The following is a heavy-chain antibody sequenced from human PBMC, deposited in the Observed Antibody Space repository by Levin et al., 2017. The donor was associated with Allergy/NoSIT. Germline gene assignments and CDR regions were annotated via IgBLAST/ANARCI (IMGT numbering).Heavy chain of an antibody. CDR2: IYPGDSDT. CDR3: ARQGAGYYSSLGMDV. D-gene: IGHD3-22*01. J-gene: IGHJ6*01. CDR1: GSSFTSYW. Sequence: GGSLRLSCKGSGSSFTSYWIAWVRQMPGKGLEWMGIIYPGDSDTSYSPSLQGQVTISADNSINTAYLQWSSLKASDTAMYYCARQGAGYYSSLGMDVWGQGTTVTDSS. V-gene: IGHV5-51*01.